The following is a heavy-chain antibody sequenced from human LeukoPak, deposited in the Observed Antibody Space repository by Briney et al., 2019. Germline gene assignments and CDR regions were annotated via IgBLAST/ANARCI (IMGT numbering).Heavy chain of an antibody. CDR3: ARHGERGYSYGHDY. Sequence: SETLSLTCAVYGGSFSGYYWSWIRQPPGKGLEWIGSLYYSGSTYYNPSLKSRVTISVDTSKNQLSLKLSSVTAADTAVYYCARHGERGYSYGHDYWGQGTLVTVSS. V-gene: IGHV4-34*01. CDR1: GGSFSGYY. CDR2: LYYSGST. D-gene: IGHD5-18*01. J-gene: IGHJ4*02.